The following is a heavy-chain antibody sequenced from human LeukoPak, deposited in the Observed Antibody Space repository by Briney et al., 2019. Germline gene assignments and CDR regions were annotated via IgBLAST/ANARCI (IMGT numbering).Heavy chain of an antibody. CDR1: GFTFSSYS. D-gene: IGHD2-15*01. CDR3: ARDWYCSGGSCYSFDY. Sequence: GGSLRLSCAASGFTFSSYSMNWIRQAPGKGLEWVSSISSSSSYIYYADSVKGRFDISRDNANNSLYLQMNSLRAEDTAVYYCARDWYCSGGSCYSFDYWGQGTLVTVSS. CDR2: ISSSSSYI. V-gene: IGHV3-21*01. J-gene: IGHJ4*02.